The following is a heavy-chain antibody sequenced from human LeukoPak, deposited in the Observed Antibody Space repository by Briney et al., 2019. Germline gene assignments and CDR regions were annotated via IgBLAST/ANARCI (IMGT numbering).Heavy chain of an antibody. Sequence: GGSLRLSCAVSGFTVSKYYMSWVRQAPGKGLEWGSIIFSGDNTYYPHSLKGRFTISPDTSKNTLYLQINSLRVEDTAVYYCARDRGSGYDPGYFDYWGQRTLVTVSS. CDR1: GFTVSKYY. CDR3: ARDRGSGYDPGYFDY. D-gene: IGHD5-12*01. CDR2: IFSGDNT. J-gene: IGHJ4*02. V-gene: IGHV3-66*01.